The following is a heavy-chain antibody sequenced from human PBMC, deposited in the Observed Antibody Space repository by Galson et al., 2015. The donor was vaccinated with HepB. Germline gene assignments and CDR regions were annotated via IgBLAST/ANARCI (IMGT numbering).Heavy chain of an antibody. V-gene: IGHV3-30*03. D-gene: IGHD6-13*01. CDR3: ASLWYSSSWYTAAWVGYYYMDV. CDR2: ISYDGSNK. Sequence: SLRLSCAASGFTFSSYGMHWVRQAPGKGLEWVAVISYDGSNKYYADSVKGRFTISRDNSKNTLYLQMNSLRAEDTAVYYCASLWYSSSWYTAAWVGYYYMDVWGKGTTVTVSS. J-gene: IGHJ6*03. CDR1: GFTFSSYG.